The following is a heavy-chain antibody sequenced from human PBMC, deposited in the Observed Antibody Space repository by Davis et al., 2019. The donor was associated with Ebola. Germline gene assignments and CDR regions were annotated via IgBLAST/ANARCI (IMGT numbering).Heavy chain of an antibody. CDR1: GYAFNNYS. CDR3: AKTLRAGRYYFDY. J-gene: IGHJ4*02. CDR2: ISPAVSDV. V-gene: IGHV5-51*01. Sequence: GESLKISCTASGYAFNNYSIAWVRQLPGRGLEWMGIISPAVSDVRYSPSFEGQVTLSVDTSISTAYLQFESLKGSDTAMYYCAKTLRAGRYYFDYWGQGTLVTVTS. D-gene: IGHD1-14*01.